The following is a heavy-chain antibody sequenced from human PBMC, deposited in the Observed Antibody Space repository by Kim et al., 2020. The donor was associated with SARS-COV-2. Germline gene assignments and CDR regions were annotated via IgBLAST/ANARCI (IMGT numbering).Heavy chain of an antibody. J-gene: IGHJ4*02. D-gene: IGHD2-15*01. Sequence: SETLSLTCAVYGGSFSGYYWSWIRQPPGKGLEWIGEINHSGSTNYNPSLKSRVTISVDTSKNQFSLKLSSVTAADTAVYYCARKPSSGLFDYWGQGTLVT. CDR2: INHSGST. CDR3: ARKPSSGLFDY. CDR1: GGSFSGYY. V-gene: IGHV4-34*01.